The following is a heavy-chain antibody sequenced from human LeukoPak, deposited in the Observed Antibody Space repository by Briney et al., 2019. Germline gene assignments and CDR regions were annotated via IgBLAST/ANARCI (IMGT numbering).Heavy chain of an antibody. Sequence: SVNVSCKASGGTFISYAISWVRQAPGQGLEWMGGIIPIFGTANYAQKFQGRVTITADESTSTAYMELSSLRSEDTAVYYCARSKIYYYYGMDVWGQGTTVTVS. CDR3: ARSKIYYYYGMDV. V-gene: IGHV1-69*13. J-gene: IGHJ6*02. CDR2: IIPIFGTA. CDR1: GGTFISYA.